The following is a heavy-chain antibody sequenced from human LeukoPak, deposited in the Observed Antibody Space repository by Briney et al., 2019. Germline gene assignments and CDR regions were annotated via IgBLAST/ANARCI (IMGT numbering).Heavy chain of an antibody. Sequence: ASETLSLTCAVYGGSFSGYYWSWIRQPPGKGLEWIGEINHSGSTNYNPSLKSRVTISVDTSKNQFSLKLSSVTAADTAVYYCAGKEWFRGVDYWGQGTLVTVSS. J-gene: IGHJ4*02. D-gene: IGHD3-3*01. V-gene: IGHV4-34*01. CDR2: INHSGST. CDR3: AGKEWFRGVDY. CDR1: GGSFSGYY.